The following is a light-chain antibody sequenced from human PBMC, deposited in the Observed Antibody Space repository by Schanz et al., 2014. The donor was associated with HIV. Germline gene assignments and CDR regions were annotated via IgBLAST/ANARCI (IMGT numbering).Light chain of an antibody. CDR3: NSYSHSNTYV. J-gene: IGLJ1*01. CDR1: RVDVGDYPH. Sequence: QSALTQPRSVSGSPGQSVTISCIGVRVDVGDYPHVSWYQQHPGKAPKLLIYDVSNRPSGVPDRFSGSKSGNTASLTISGLQAEDEADYYCNSYSHSNTYVFGSGTKLTVL. V-gene: IGLV2-11*01. CDR2: DVS.